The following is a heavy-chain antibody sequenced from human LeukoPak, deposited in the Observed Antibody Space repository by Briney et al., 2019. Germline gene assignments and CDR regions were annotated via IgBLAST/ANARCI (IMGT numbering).Heavy chain of an antibody. CDR3: AREDIVVVPAATAFDI. Sequence: SETLSLTCTVSGGSISNGDHYRSWIRQHPGKGLEWIGHIYYSGSTYYNPSLKSRVTISVDKSKNQFSLKLSSVTAADTAVYYCAREDIVVVPAATAFDIWGQGTMVTVSS. V-gene: IGHV4-31*03. D-gene: IGHD2-2*01. CDR2: IYYSGST. J-gene: IGHJ3*02. CDR1: GGSISNGDHY.